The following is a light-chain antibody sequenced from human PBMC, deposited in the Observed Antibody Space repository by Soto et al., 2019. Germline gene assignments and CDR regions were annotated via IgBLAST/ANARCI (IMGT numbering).Light chain of an antibody. CDR1: HSVSRSY. V-gene: IGKV3-20*01. J-gene: IGKJ1*01. Sequence: IEMTQSPATLSVSPGERTTLSCRASHSVSRSYLAWYQQKPGQAPRLLIYGASSRATGIPDRFSGSGYGTDFTITISRMEHEDFEVYECQQYGSSTWTFGQGTKVDIK. CDR3: QQYGSSTWT. CDR2: GAS.